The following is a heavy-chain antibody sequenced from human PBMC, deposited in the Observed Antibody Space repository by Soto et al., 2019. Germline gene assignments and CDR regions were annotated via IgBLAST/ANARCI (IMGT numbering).Heavy chain of an antibody. CDR1: GFSFTSSA. Sequence: EVQLLESGGGLVQPEGSLRLSCAASGFSFTSSALGWVRQAPGKGLEWVSAVSTSGGTKYYADSVKGRFAISRDNSKSTLYLQMSSLRAEDTALYYCAKPRMYSGGIYWYFDLWGRGTLVTVSS. D-gene: IGHD6-19*01. J-gene: IGHJ2*01. CDR2: VSTSGGTK. V-gene: IGHV3-23*01. CDR3: AKPRMYSGGIYWYFDL.